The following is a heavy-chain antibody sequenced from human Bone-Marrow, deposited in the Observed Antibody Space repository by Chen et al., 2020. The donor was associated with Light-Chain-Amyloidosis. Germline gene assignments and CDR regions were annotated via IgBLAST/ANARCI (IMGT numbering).Heavy chain of an antibody. CDR2: IYPDDSDA. J-gene: IGHJ4*02. CDR3: ARRRDGYNFDY. CDR1: GYTFPNYG. V-gene: IGHV5-51*01. D-gene: IGHD5-12*01. Sequence: EVQLEQSGPEVKKPGESLKISCKGSGYTFPNYGIGWVRQMPGKGLEWMGVIYPDDSDARYSPSFEGQVTISADKSITTAYLQRRSLKASDTAMYYCARRRDGYNFDYWGQGTLVTVSS.